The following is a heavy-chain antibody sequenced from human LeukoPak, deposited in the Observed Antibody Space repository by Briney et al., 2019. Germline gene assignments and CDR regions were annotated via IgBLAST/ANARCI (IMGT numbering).Heavy chain of an antibody. J-gene: IGHJ5*02. CDR3: ARQIHGERKLDWFDP. Sequence: SETLSLTCTVSGGSISSDNYYWGWIRQPPGMALEWVGSIHYSGATYYNPSLKSRVTISVDTSKNHFSLKLSSVTAADTAVYYCARQIHGERKLDWFDPWGQGTLVTVSS. V-gene: IGHV4-39*02. CDR1: GGSISSDNYY. D-gene: IGHD3-10*01. CDR2: IHYSGAT.